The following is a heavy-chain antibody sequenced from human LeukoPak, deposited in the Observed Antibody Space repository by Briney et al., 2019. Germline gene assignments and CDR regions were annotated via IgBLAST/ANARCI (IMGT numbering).Heavy chain of an antibody. D-gene: IGHD3-22*01. CDR3: ARVLQNYYDSSGYYYYYYMGV. CDR1: RYTFTRYY. V-gene: IGHV1-2*02. CDR2: INPNSGGT. Sequence: GASVKVSCKASRYTFTRYYMYSVRQAPGQGLEWMGWINPNSGGTNYPQKFQGRVTMTRDTSISTAYMELSRLRSDDTAVYYCARVLQNYYDSSGYYYYYYMGVWGKGTTVTISS. J-gene: IGHJ6*03.